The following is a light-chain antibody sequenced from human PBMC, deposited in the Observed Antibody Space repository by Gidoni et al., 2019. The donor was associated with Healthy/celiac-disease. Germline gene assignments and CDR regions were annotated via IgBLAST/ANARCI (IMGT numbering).Light chain of an antibody. CDR3: QQYNKWPPWT. CDR1: QSVSSN. CDR2: GAS. J-gene: IGKJ1*01. Sequence: EIVMTQSPATLSVFPGERATLSCRASQSVSSNLAWYQQKPGQAPRLLIYGASTRATGIPARFSGSGSGTELTLTISSLQSEDFAVYYCQQYNKWPPWTFGQGTKVEIK. V-gene: IGKV3-15*01.